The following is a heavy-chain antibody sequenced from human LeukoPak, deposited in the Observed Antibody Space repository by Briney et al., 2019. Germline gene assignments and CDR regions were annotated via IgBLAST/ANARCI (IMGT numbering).Heavy chain of an antibody. Sequence: ASVEVSCKVSGGTFSTYAISWVRQAPGQGLEWMGRIIPILNITNYAQKFQDRVTFTADKSTNTAYMAVDNVTSDDTAVYYCAKIGTPDWGQGTLVTVSS. V-gene: IGHV1-69*04. CDR1: GGTFSTYA. CDR3: AKIGTPD. D-gene: IGHD1-14*01. CDR2: IIPILNIT. J-gene: IGHJ4*02.